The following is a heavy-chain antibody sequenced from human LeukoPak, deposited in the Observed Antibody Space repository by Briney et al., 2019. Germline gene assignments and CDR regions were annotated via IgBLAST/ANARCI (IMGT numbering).Heavy chain of an antibody. CDR2: INSKGDNP. CDR1: GFAFDDSD. D-gene: IGHD3-16*02. V-gene: IGHV3-20*04. CDR3: ARDSGYRLHGYYYYYMDV. J-gene: IGHJ6*03. Sequence: GGSLRLSWVASGFAFDDSDMSWVRLAPGGAREWVDAINSKGDNPNCVDSLRGRCAISRDNAKNSLYLQMDSLTVDDTALYFCARDSGYRLHGYYYYYMDVWGKGTTVTVSS.